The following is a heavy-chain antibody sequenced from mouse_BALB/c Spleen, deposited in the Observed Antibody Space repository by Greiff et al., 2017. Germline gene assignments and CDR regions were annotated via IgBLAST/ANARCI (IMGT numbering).Heavy chain of an antibody. CDR1: GFTFSDFY. V-gene: IGHV7-1*02. CDR3: ARGLYYDYAFAY. CDR2: SRNKANDYTT. J-gene: IGHJ3*01. Sequence: EVKLMESGGGLVQPGGSLRLSCATSGFTFSDFYMEWVRQPPGKRLEWIAASRNKANDYTTEYSASVKGRFIVSRDTSQSILYLQMNALRAEDTAIYYCARGLYYDYAFAYWGQGTLVTVSA. D-gene: IGHD2-4*01.